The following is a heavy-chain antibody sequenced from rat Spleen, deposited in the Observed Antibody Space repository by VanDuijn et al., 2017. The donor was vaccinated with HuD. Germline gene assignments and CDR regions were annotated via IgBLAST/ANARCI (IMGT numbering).Heavy chain of an antibody. CDR3: ARRHYGYTDYFDY. CDR1: GFTFTNYA. V-gene: IGHV5-19*01. CDR2: ISPSGGAS. Sequence: EVQLVQSNGGLVQPGRSLKLSCAASGFTFTNYAMHWIRQAPTKGLEWVASISPSGGASYYRDSVKGRFTISRDNAKSTLSLQMDSLRSEDTATYYCARRHYGYTDYFDYWGQGVMVTVSS. D-gene: IGHD1-9*01. J-gene: IGHJ2*01.